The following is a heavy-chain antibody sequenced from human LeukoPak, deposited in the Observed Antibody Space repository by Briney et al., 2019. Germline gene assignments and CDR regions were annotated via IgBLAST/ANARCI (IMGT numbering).Heavy chain of an antibody. CDR2: ISGSDGST. CDR3: EKDLGGSGDYRPY. CDR1: GFTFSNHA. J-gene: IGHJ4*02. V-gene: IGHV3-23*01. Sequence: PGGSQRLSCVASGFTFSNHAMTWVRQAPGKGLEWVSAISGSDGSTYYADSVKGRFTISRDNSKNTLYLQMNSLSAEDTAVYYCEKDLGGSGDYRPYWGQGSVVTVSS. D-gene: IGHD2-21*02.